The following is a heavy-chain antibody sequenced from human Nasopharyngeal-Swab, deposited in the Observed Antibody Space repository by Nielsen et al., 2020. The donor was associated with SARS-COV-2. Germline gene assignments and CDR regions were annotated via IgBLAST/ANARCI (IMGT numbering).Heavy chain of an antibody. CDR1: GFTFNNYN. D-gene: IGHD3-3*01. V-gene: IGHV3-21*01. J-gene: IGHJ6*02. Sequence: GGALRLSSAASGFTFNNYNFDWERQAPGKGLGWVSSISSSSSYIYCADSVKGRFTISRDNAKNSLYLQMNSLRAEDTAVYYCARDGLDYDFWSAYFMDVWGQGTTVTVSS. CDR2: ISSSSSYI. CDR3: ARDGLDYDFWSAYFMDV.